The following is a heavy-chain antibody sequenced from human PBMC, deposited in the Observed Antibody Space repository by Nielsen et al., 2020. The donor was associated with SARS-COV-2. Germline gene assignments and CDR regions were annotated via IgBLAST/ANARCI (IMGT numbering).Heavy chain of an antibody. J-gene: IGHJ6*02. V-gene: IGHV3-21*01. CDR3: AREGGYDYDFWSGYSHYYYYGMDV. D-gene: IGHD3-3*01. CDR1: GFTFSSYS. Sequence: GGSLRLSCAASGFTFSSYSMNWVRQAPGKGLEWVSSISSSSSYIYYADSVKGRFTISRDNAKNSLYLQMNSLRAEDTAVYYCAREGGYDYDFWSGYSHYYYYGMDVWGQGTTVTVSS. CDR2: ISSSSSYI.